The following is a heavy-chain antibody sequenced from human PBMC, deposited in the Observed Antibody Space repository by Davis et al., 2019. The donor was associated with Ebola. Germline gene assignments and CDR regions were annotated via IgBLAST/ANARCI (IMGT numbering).Heavy chain of an antibody. D-gene: IGHD4-17*01. V-gene: IGHV4-59*12. CDR2: IYYSGST. J-gene: IGHJ4*02. CDR1: GGSISSYY. Sequence: SETLSLTCTVSGGSISSYYWSWIRQPPGKGLEWIGYIYYSGSTNYNPSLKSRVTISVDKSKNQFSLKLSSVTAADTAVYYCARTPYGRQGFDYWGQGTLVTVSS. CDR3: ARTPYGRQGFDY.